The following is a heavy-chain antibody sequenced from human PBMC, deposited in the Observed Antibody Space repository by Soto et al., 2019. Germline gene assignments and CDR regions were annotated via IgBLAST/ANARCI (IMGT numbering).Heavy chain of an antibody. V-gene: IGHV4-59*01. CDR3: ARIYADYRDY. D-gene: IGHD4-17*01. CDR2: IYYSGST. CDR1: GGSISSYY. J-gene: IGHJ4*02. Sequence: QVQLQESGPGLVKPSETLSLTCTVSGGSISSYYWSWIRQPPWKGLEWIGYIYYSGSTNYNPSLQSPVTTSVDTSKNQFSLKLSSVTAADTAVYYCARIYADYRDYWGQGTLVTVSS.